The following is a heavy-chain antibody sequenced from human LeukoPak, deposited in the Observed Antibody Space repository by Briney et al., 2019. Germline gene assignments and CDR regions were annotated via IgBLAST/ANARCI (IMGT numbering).Heavy chain of an antibody. CDR2: IQYDGSNK. CDR1: GFTFSSYG. Sequence: GSLRLSCAASGFTFSSYGMHWVRQAPGKGLEWVAFIQYDGSNKYYADSVRGRFTISRDNSKDTLYLQMNSLRAEDTAVYYCAKDGQQLVYYYYHYMDVWGKGTTVTVSS. J-gene: IGHJ6*03. D-gene: IGHD6-13*01. V-gene: IGHV3-30*02. CDR3: AKDGQQLVYYYYHYMDV.